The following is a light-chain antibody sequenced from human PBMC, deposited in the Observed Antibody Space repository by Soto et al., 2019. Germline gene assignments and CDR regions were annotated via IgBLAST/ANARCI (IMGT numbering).Light chain of an antibody. J-gene: IGKJ1*01. CDR1: QSVSSY. V-gene: IGKV3-11*01. CDR2: DAS. CDR3: QQYGNSPQT. Sequence: EIMLTQSPATLSLSPGERATLSCRASQSVSSYLAWYQQKPGQAPRLLIYDASNRATGIPARFSGSGSGTDFTLTISRLEPEDFAVYYCQQYGNSPQTFGQGTKVDIK.